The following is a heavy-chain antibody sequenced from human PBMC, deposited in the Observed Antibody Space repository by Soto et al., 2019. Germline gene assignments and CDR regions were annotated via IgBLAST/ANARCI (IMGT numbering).Heavy chain of an antibody. J-gene: IGHJ3*02. CDR1: GGSISSVNYY. D-gene: IGHD6-13*01. CDR3: ARDGYSSRWIVNAFDM. CDR2: IYYSGST. V-gene: IGHV4-31*03. Sequence: SETLSLTCTVSGGSISSVNYYWSWIRQHPAKGLEWIGYIYYSGSTHYNPSLKSRVTISLDTSKNQFSLRLTSVTAADTAVYYCARDGYSSRWIVNAFDMWGQGTMVTVSS.